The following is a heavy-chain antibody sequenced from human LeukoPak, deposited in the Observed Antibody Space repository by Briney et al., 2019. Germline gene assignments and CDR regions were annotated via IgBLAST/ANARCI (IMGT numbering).Heavy chain of an antibody. CDR1: GYTFTGYY. D-gene: IGHD6-19*01. Sequence: GASVKVSCKASGYTFTGYYMHWVRQAPGQGREWMGWINPNSGGTNYAQKFQGRVTMTRDTSISTAYMELSRLRSDDTAVYYCAGEDSWDIAVAGYWGQGTLVTVSS. CDR3: AGEDSWDIAVAGY. V-gene: IGHV1-2*02. CDR2: INPNSGGT. J-gene: IGHJ4*02.